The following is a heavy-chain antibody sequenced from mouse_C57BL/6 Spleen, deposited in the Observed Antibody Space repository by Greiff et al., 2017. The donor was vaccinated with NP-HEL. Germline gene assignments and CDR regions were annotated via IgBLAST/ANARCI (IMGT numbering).Heavy chain of an antibody. V-gene: IGHV1-20*01. Sequence: EVQLQQSGPELVKPGDSVKISCKASGYSFTGYFMNWVMQSHGKSLEWIGRINPYNGDTFYNQKFKGKATLTVEKSSSTAHMELRSLTSEDSAVYYCARYHYDYDFDYWGQGTTLTVSS. CDR3: ARYHYDYDFDY. J-gene: IGHJ2*01. CDR1: GYSFTGYF. D-gene: IGHD2-4*01. CDR2: INPYNGDT.